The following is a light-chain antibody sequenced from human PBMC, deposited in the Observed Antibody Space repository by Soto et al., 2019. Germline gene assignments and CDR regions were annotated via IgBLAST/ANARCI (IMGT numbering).Light chain of an antibody. CDR2: DVS. CDR1: QSPNNW. V-gene: IGKV1-5*01. CDR3: QQYYRYPVT. Sequence: DSQLTQYPSTLSASVGERVTITCRASQSPNNWMAWYQQQSGKAPKLLIYDVSTLASGVPSRFSGSVSGTECALTISSLQPDDSATYYCQQYYRYPVTFGQGTKVEVK. J-gene: IGKJ2*01.